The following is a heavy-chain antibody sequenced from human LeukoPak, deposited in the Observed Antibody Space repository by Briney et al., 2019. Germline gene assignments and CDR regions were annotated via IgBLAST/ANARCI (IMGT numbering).Heavy chain of an antibody. Sequence: GSVRVSCKASGYTFTGYYMHWVRQAPGQGLEWMGWINPNSGGTNYAQKFQGRVTMTRDTSISTAYMELSRLRPDDTAVYYCARDEYSSSSWDYWGQGTLVTVSS. J-gene: IGHJ4*02. D-gene: IGHD6-6*01. CDR1: GYTFTGYY. V-gene: IGHV1-2*02. CDR2: INPNSGGT. CDR3: ARDEYSSSSWDY.